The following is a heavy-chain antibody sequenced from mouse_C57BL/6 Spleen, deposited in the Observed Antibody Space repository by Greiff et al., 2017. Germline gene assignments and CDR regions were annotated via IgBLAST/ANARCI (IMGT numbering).Heavy chain of an antibody. D-gene: IGHD2-5*01. CDR1: GYSFTGYY. CDR3: ASFYSNYVGAMDY. J-gene: IGHJ4*01. Sequence: VQLQQSGPELVKPGASVKISCKASGYSFTGYYMNWVKQSPEKSLEWIGEINPSTGGTTYNQKFKAKATLTVDKSSSTAYMQLKSLTSEDSAVYYCASFYSNYVGAMDYWGQGTSVTVSS. CDR2: INPSTGGT. V-gene: IGHV1-42*01.